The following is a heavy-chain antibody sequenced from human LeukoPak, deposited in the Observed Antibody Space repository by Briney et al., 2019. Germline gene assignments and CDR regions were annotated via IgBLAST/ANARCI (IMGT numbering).Heavy chain of an antibody. Sequence: GGSLRLSCAASGVTSSNYWMHWVRQVPGKGPVWVSRINSDGTITNYADSVKGRFTISRDNAKNTLYLQMNSLRAEDTAIYYCTRGIAVAGNLAEYWGQGTLVTVSS. CDR3: TRGIAVAGNLAEY. CDR1: GVTSSNYW. D-gene: IGHD6-19*01. V-gene: IGHV3-74*01. CDR2: INSDGTIT. J-gene: IGHJ4*02.